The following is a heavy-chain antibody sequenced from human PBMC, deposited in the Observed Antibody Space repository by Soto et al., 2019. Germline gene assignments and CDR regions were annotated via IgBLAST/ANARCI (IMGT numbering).Heavy chain of an antibody. Sequence: EVQLVESGGGLVQPGRSLRLSCAASGFTFDDYAMHWVLQAPGKGLEWVSGISWNSGSIGYADSVKGRFTISRDNAKNSLYLQMNSLRAEDTALYYCAKDFSPSVALIDYWGQGNLVTVSS. CDR1: GFTFDDYA. D-gene: IGHD1-26*01. CDR3: AKDFSPSVALIDY. J-gene: IGHJ4*02. V-gene: IGHV3-9*01. CDR2: ISWNSGSI.